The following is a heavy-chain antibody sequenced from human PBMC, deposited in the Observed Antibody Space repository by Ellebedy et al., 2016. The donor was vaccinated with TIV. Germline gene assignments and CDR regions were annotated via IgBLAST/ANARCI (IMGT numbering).Heavy chain of an antibody. V-gene: IGHV4-4*07. CDR2: VFATGDT. D-gene: IGHD4-17*01. J-gene: IGHJ4*02. CDR3: AKNWDFGDSFDY. CDR1: GASISDYW. Sequence: SETLSLXCTVSGASISDYWWSWIPQPAGKGLEWIGRVFATGDTNYTPSLKSRVSVSVTTSKNEFSLMLSSVTAADTAVYYCAKNWDFGDSFDYWGQGLLVVVSS.